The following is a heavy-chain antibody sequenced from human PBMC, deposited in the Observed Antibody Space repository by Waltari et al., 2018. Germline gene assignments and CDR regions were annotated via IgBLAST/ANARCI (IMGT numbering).Heavy chain of an antibody. CDR3: ARGVYPIFGVVIPPPYYMDV. D-gene: IGHD3-3*01. J-gene: IGHJ6*03. CDR2: INPNSGGT. CDR1: GYTFTGYY. Sequence: QVQLVQSGAEVKKPGASVKVSCKASGYTFTGYYMHWVRQAPGQGLEWMGRINPNSGGTNYAQKFQGRVTMTRDTSISTAYMELSRLRSDDTAVYYCARGVYPIFGVVIPPPYYMDVWGKGTTVTVSS. V-gene: IGHV1-2*06.